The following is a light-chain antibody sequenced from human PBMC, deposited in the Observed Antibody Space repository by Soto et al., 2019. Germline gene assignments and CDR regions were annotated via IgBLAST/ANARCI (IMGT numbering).Light chain of an antibody. V-gene: IGKV1-5*01. CDR1: QTISGW. J-gene: IGKJ1*01. Sequence: DIQMTQSPATLSASVGDRVTIPCRASQTISGWLAWYQQRPRKAPKLLIYDASRLESGVPSRFSGSGSGTEFTLTISSLQPDDFATYYCQQYNSYWTFGQGTKVDIK. CDR2: DAS. CDR3: QQYNSYWT.